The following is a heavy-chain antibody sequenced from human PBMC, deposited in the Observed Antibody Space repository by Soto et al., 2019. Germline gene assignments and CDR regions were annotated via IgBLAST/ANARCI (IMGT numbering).Heavy chain of an antibody. CDR2: IGTGGDT. Sequence: GGSLRLSCAASGFTFSTYDMHWVRQAAGKGLEWVSAIGTGGDTYYSVSVKGRFTISRENAKNSLYLQMDSLRVGDTAVYYCARDRPNWYLDLWGRGTLVTVSS. CDR1: GFTFSTYD. J-gene: IGHJ2*01. CDR3: ARDRPNWYLDL. V-gene: IGHV3-13*01.